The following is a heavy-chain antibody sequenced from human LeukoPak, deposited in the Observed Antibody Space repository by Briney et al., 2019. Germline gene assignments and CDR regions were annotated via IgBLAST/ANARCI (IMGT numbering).Heavy chain of an antibody. Sequence: RSETPSLTCSVSTDSTNTYYWSWIRQPPGKGLEWIGHIYNSGSIDYPPSFKSRVTISIDTSKKEYSLKLTSVTVADTAMYYCVRLRWELLAPYFDHWGQGAFVLVST. D-gene: IGHD2-15*01. J-gene: IGHJ4*02. V-gene: IGHV4-59*01. CDR3: VRLRWELLAPYFDH. CDR1: TDSTNTYY. CDR2: IYNSGSI.